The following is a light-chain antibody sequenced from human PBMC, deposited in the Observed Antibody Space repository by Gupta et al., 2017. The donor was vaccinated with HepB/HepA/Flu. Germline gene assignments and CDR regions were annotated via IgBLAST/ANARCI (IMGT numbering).Light chain of an antibody. V-gene: IGLV2-14*01. J-gene: IGLJ2*01. CDR3: SSYTTGNTPVV. CDR2: DVS. Sequence: QSALTQPVSVSGSPGQSITISCTGTSSDIGTYNYVCWYQQYPGKAPKLMIYDVSNRPSGISTRFSGSKSGNTASLTISGLQAEDEADYYCSSYTTGNTPVVFGGGTKLTVL. CDR1: SSDIGTYNY.